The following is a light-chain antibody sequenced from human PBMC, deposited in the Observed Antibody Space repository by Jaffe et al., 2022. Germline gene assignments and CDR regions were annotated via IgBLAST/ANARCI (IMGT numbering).Light chain of an antibody. CDR2: GAS. Sequence: ETILTQSPATLSVSPGERATLSCRASQYIATYLAWYQQKPGQAPRLLISGASTRASGTPARFSGSGFGTEFTLTISSLQSEDFALYYCQQYNNWPPYTFGQGTKLEIK. CDR3: QQYNNWPPYT. J-gene: IGKJ2*01. V-gene: IGKV3-15*01. CDR1: QYIATY.